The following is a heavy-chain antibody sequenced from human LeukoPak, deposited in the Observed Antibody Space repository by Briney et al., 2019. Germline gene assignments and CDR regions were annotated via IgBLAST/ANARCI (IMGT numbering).Heavy chain of an antibody. D-gene: IGHD3-9*01. CDR1: GFTFDDYG. CDR2: INWNGGST. CDR3: ARHSLERAYYDILTGYRIDY. V-gene: IGHV3-20*04. Sequence: PGGSLRLSCAASGFTFDDYGMSWVRQAPGKGLEWVSGINWNGGSTGYADSVKGRFTISRDNAKNSLYLQMNSLRAEDTALYYCARHSLERAYYDILTGYRIDYWGQGTLVTVSS. J-gene: IGHJ4*02.